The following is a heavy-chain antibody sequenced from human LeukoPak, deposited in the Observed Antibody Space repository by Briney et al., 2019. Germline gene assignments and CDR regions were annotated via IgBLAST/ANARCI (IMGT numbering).Heavy chain of an antibody. CDR2: INHSGST. J-gene: IGHJ4*02. Sequence: SETLSLTCTVSGGSISSYYWSWIRQPPGKGLEWIGEINHSGSTNYNPSLKSRATISVDTSKNQFSLKLSSVTAADTAVYYCARAPDYGSGAETANPFDYWGQGTLVTVSS. D-gene: IGHD3-10*01. CDR3: ARAPDYGSGAETANPFDY. CDR1: GGSISSYY. V-gene: IGHV4-34*01.